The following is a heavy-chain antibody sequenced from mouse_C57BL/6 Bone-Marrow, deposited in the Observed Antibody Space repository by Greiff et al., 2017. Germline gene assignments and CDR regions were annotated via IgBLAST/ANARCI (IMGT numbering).Heavy chain of an antibody. CDR3: ARHDYYGSTAWFAY. CDR1: GFTFSDYG. V-gene: IGHV5-15*01. CDR2: ISNLAYSI. D-gene: IGHD1-1*01. J-gene: IGHJ3*01. Sequence: EVQLVESGGGLVQPGGSLKLSCAASGFTFSDYGMAWVRQAPRKGPEWVAFISNLAYSIYYAETVTGRFTIATEKAKNTLYLEMSSLWSEDTAMYYCARHDYYGSTAWFAYWGQGTLVTVSA.